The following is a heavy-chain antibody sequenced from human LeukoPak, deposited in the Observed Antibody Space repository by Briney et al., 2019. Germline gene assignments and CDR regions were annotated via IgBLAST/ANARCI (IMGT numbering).Heavy chain of an antibody. V-gene: IGHV4-39*07. J-gene: IGHJ4*02. D-gene: IGHD1-26*01. CDR3: ARSPRRRGSYYNLTGFPFDY. Sequence: KTSETLSLTCTVSGGSISSSSYYWGWIRQPPGKGLEWIGSIYYSGSTYYNPSLKSRVTISVDTSKNQFSLKLSSVTAADTAVYYCARSPRRRGSYYNLTGFPFDYWGQGTLVTVSS. CDR2: IYYSGST. CDR1: GGSISSSSYY.